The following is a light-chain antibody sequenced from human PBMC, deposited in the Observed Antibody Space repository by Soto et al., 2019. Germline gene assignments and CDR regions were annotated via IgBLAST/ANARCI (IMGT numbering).Light chain of an antibody. Sequence: EIVMTQSPATLSVSPGERATLSCRASQSVGRNLAWYQQKPGQSPRLLVHGASTRATGITARFSGSGSGTDFTLSISSLQSQDSAIYYCQHYYNWPRTFGQGTKVEIK. V-gene: IGKV3-15*01. CDR3: QHYYNWPRT. CDR1: QSVGRN. CDR2: GAS. J-gene: IGKJ1*01.